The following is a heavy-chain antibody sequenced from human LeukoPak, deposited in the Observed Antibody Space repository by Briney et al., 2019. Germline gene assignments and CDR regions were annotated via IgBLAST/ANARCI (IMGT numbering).Heavy chain of an antibody. J-gene: IGHJ4*02. CDR3: ANGAVAGTAGDY. V-gene: IGHV3-30*02. D-gene: IGHD6-19*01. CDR1: GFTFSSYG. CDR2: IRYDGSNK. Sequence: PGGSLRLSCAASGFTFSSYGMHWVRQAPGKGLEWVAFIRYDGSNKYYADSVKGRFTVSRDNSKNTLYLQMNSLRAEDTAVYYCANGAVAGTAGDYWGQGTLVTVSP.